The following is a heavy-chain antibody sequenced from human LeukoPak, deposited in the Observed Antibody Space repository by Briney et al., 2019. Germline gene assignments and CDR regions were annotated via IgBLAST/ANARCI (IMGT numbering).Heavy chain of an antibody. J-gene: IGHJ4*02. CDR2: ISAYSGNT. V-gene: IGHV1-18*01. CDR1: DYSFTTYG. Sequence: ASVKVSCKASDYSFTTYGISWVRQAPGHRLEWMGWISAYSGNTNYAQKLQGRVTMTTDTSTNTAYMDLRSLRSDDTAVYYCARATSRSGPDCWGQGTLVTVSS. CDR3: ARATSRSGPDC. D-gene: IGHD2-15*01.